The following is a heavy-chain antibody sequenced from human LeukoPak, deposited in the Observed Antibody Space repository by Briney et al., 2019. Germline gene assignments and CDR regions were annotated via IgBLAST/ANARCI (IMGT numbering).Heavy chain of an antibody. J-gene: IGHJ6*04. CDR1: GGTFSSYT. CDR2: IIPILGIA. CDR3: ARAIDTATPVYYYYGMDV. Sequence: SVKVSCKASGGTFSSYTISWVRQAPGQGLEWMGRIIPILGIANYAQKFQGRVTITADKSTSTAYMELSSLRSEDTAVYYCARAIDTATPVYYYYGMDVWGKGTTVTVSS. V-gene: IGHV1-69*02. D-gene: IGHD5-18*01.